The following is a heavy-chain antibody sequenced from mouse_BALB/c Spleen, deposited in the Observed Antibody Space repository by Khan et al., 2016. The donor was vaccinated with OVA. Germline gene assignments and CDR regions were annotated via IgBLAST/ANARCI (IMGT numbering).Heavy chain of an antibody. CDR2: IIPSNDYT. J-gene: IGHJ3*01. CDR3: AREGAYDRYDGWCAY. D-gene: IGHD2-14*01. Sequence: VQLQQSGAELARPGASVKMSCKASGYTFTTYTIHWVKQRPGQGLEWIGYIIPSNDYTNYNQKFKDRATLTADKSSSTAYMQLSSLTSADSAVYYLAREGAYDRYDGWCAYWGQGTMVTVSA. CDR1: GYTFTTYT. V-gene: IGHV1-4*01.